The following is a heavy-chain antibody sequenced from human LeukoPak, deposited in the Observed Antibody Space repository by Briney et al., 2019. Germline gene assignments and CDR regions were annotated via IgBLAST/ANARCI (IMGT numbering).Heavy chain of an antibody. V-gene: IGHV1-3*01. CDR1: RYTFTSYA. CDR2: INAGNGNT. J-gene: IGHJ4*02. Sequence: ASVKVSCKSSRYTFTSYAMHSVRQAPGQRLEWMGWINAGNGNTKYSQKFQGRVTITRDTSASTAYMELRSVRSEDTAVYYSARDRVIAAADSYCDFWGQGTLVTVSS. CDR3: ARDRVIAAADSYCDF. D-gene: IGHD6-13*01.